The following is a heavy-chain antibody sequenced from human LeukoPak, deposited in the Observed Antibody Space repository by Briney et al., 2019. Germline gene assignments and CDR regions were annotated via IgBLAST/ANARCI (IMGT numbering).Heavy chain of an antibody. CDR3: ARVGYCSGGSCFPVD. Sequence: HRASVKVSCKASGYTFTSYGISWVRQAPGQGLEWMGWIGAYNGNTNYAQKLQGRVTMTTDTSTSTAYMELRSLRSDDTAVYYCARVGYCSGGSCFPVDWGQGTLVTVSS. J-gene: IGHJ4*02. D-gene: IGHD2-15*01. V-gene: IGHV1-18*04. CDR2: IGAYNGNT. CDR1: GYTFTSYG.